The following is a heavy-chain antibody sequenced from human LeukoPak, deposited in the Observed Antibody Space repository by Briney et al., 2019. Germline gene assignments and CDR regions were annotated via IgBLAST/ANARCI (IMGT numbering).Heavy chain of an antibody. D-gene: IGHD2-2*01. Sequence: GGSLRLSCAASGFTFSSYAMHWVRQAPGKGLEWVSGIAWNSKIIRYADSVKGRFTISRDNAKNSLYLQMNSLRAEDMALYYCVRRYCSSTSCSNDAFDIWGQGTMVTVSS. V-gene: IGHV3-9*03. CDR3: VRRYCSSTSCSNDAFDI. J-gene: IGHJ3*02. CDR2: IAWNSKII. CDR1: GFTFSSYA.